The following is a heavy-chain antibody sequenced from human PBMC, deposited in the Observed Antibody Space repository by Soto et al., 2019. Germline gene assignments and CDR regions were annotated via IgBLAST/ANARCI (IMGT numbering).Heavy chain of an antibody. Sequence: EVQLVQSGGGLVQPGGSLRLSCAASGFTFSNYSMNWFSQSPAMGLEWVSYITGSRSTIFYAASVRGRFTISRDNARSSLYLQMNSLRDEDTAVYYCARAGHVPGALVDYWGQGNLVIVSS. V-gene: IGHV3-48*02. CDR3: ARAGHVPGALVDY. CDR1: GFTFSNYS. D-gene: IGHD2-2*01. J-gene: IGHJ4*02. CDR2: ITGSRSTI.